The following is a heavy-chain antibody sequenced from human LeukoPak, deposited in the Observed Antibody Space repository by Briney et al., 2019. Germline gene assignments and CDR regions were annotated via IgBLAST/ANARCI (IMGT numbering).Heavy chain of an antibody. Sequence: PSETLFLTCTVSGGSISSYYWSWIRQPPGKGLEWIGYIYYSGSTNYNPSLKSRVTISVDTSKNQFSLKLSSVTAADTAVYYCARTTPSVWGSYRYFDCWGQGTLVTVSS. J-gene: IGHJ4*02. CDR1: GGSISSYY. CDR2: IYYSGST. D-gene: IGHD3-16*02. V-gene: IGHV4-59*01. CDR3: ARTTPSVWGSYRYFDC.